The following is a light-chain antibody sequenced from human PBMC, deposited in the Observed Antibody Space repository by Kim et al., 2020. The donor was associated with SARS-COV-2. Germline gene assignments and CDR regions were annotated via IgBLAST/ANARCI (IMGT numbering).Light chain of an antibody. Sequence: SPGQRATLSCRASQTISSSYLAWYQQKPGQTPRLLIYGASNRATGIPDRFSGSGSGTDFTLTISRLEPEDFAVYYCQQYGSSPRTFGQGTKLDIK. CDR2: GAS. V-gene: IGKV3-20*01. CDR1: QTISSSY. J-gene: IGKJ1*01. CDR3: QQYGSSPRT.